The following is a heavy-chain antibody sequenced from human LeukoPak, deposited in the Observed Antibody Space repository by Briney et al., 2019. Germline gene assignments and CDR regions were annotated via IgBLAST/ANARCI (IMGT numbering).Heavy chain of an antibody. J-gene: IGHJ3*02. CDR2: KYARGSS. D-gene: IGHD2-15*01. CDR3: ARGRYCSADICTGGDSFDI. CDR1: GGSISNYY. V-gene: IGHV4-4*07. Sequence: PSETLSLTCTVSGGSISNYYWSWIRQPAGKGLEWTGRKYARGSSNYNPPVQSRVTMSVDTSKNQFSLKLRSVTAADTAVYYCARGRYCSADICTGGDSFDIWGQGTMVSVSP.